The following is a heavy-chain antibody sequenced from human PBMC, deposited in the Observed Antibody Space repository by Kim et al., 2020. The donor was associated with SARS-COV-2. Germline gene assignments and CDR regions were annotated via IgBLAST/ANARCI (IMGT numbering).Heavy chain of an antibody. CDR3: ARAPISNYGSGSFDYYHHG. J-gene: IGHJ6*01. Sequence: SVKVSFKASGGTFSSYAISWVRPAPGQGLEWMGGIIPIFGTTNYAHKFQGRVTNTADESTSTAYMVLSSLRSEDRAVHYCARAPISNYGSGSFDYYHHG. D-gene: IGHD3-10*01. V-gene: IGHV1-69*13. CDR2: IIPIFGTT. CDR1: GGTFSSYA.